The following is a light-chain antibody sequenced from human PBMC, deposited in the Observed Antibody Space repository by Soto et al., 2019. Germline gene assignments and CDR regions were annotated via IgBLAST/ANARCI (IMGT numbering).Light chain of an antibody. J-gene: IGKJ5*01. CDR1: QSVSSSY. V-gene: IGKV3-20*01. Sequence: EIVLTQSPGTLSLSPGERATLSCRASQSVSSSYLAWYQQKPSQAPRLLIYGSSSRATGIPDRFSGSGSGTEFTLTISRLEPEDFAVYYCQQYVSSPLVTFGQGTRLEIK. CDR2: GSS. CDR3: QQYVSSPLVT.